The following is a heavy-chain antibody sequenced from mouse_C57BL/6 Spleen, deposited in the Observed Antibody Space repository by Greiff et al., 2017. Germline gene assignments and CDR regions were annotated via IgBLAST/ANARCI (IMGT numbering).Heavy chain of an antibody. CDR2: IDPNSGGT. J-gene: IGHJ2*01. Sequence: VQLQQPGAELVKPGASVKLSCKASGYTFTSYWMHWVKQRPGRGLEWIGRIDPNSGGTKYNAKFKSKATLPVDKPSSTAYMQLSSLTSVVSAVYYCARSGGISPYDYGSSYFDYWGQGTTLTVSS. CDR3: ARSGGISPYDYGSSYFDY. CDR1: GYTFTSYW. D-gene: IGHD1-1*01. V-gene: IGHV1-72*01.